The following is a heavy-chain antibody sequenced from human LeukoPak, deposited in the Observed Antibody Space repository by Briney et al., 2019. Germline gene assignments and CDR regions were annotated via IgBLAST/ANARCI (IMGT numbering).Heavy chain of an antibody. V-gene: IGHV5-51*01. CDR1: GYSFTSYW. CDR3: ARRVGYCATTSCYFDY. D-gene: IGHD2-2*01. J-gene: IGHJ4*02. CDR2: IYPGDSDT. Sequence: GESLKISCKGSGYSFTSYWIAWVRQMAGKGLEWMGIIYPGDSDTIYSPSFQGQVSISVDKSITTAYLQWSSLKASDTAIYYCARRVGYCATTSCYFDYWGQGTLVTVFS.